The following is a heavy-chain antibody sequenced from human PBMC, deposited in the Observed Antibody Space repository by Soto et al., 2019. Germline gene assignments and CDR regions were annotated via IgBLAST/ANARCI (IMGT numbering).Heavy chain of an antibody. J-gene: IGHJ4*02. CDR3: AREYSNSPEAFDF. D-gene: IGHD6-6*01. Sequence: SETLSLTCTVSGGSISSGDYYWSWIRQPPGKGLEWIGHIYNTGSTTYNPSLKSRVTISLDTSRNRFSLSLNSVTAADTAVFYCAREYSNSPEAFDFWGRGTLVTVSS. CDR2: IYNTGST. V-gene: IGHV4-61*03. CDR1: GGSISSGDYY.